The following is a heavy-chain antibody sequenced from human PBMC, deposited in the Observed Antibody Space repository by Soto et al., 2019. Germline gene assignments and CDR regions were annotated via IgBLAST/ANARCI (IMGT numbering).Heavy chain of an antibody. Sequence: QVQLQESGPGLVKPSQTLSLTCTVSGGSISSGGYYWSWIRQHPGKGLEWIGYIDYSGSTYYNPSLKSRVTISVDTSKNQFSLKLSSVTAADTAVYYCARAVGYCSSTSCYIARYGMDVWGQGTTVTVSS. V-gene: IGHV4-31*03. J-gene: IGHJ6*02. CDR3: ARAVGYCSSTSCYIARYGMDV. CDR2: IDYSGST. CDR1: GGSISSGGYY. D-gene: IGHD2-2*02.